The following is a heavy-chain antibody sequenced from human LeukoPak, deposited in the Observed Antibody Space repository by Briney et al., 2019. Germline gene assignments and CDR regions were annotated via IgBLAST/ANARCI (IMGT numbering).Heavy chain of an antibody. CDR2: ISAYNGNT. CDR1: GYTFTSYG. Sequence: GASVKVSCKASGYTFTSYGISWVRQAPGQGLEWMGWISAYNGNTNYAQKLQGRVTMTTDTSTSTAYVELRSLRSDDTAVYYCARDTGYSSSWYSPPLEDWGQGTLVTVSS. D-gene: IGHD6-13*01. CDR3: ARDTGYSSSWYSPPLED. V-gene: IGHV1-18*01. J-gene: IGHJ4*02.